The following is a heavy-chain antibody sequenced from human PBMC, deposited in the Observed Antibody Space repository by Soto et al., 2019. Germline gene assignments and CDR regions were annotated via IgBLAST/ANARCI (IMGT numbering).Heavy chain of an antibody. Sequence: SVKVSCKASGGTFSSYAISWVRQAPGQGLEWMGGIIPIFGTVNYAQKFQGRVTITADESTSTAYMELSSLRSEDTAVYFCAAEIDDYADFNHWGQGTPVTVSS. V-gene: IGHV1-69*13. CDR2: IIPIFGTV. J-gene: IGHJ5*02. D-gene: IGHD4-17*01. CDR1: GGTFSSYA. CDR3: AAEIDDYADFNH.